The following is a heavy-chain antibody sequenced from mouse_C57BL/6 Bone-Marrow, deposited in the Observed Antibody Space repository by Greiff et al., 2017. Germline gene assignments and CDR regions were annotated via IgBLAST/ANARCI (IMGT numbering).Heavy chain of an antibody. Sequence: LKQSGPEPVKPGASVKIFCKASGYSFTDYNMNWVKQNDGKSLEWIGVINPNYGTTSYNQKFKGEATSTVDQSSSTAYMPLHSLASEDAAVYYCASPSFDVWGTGTTVTVSS. CDR3: ASPSFDV. J-gene: IGHJ1*03. CDR2: INPNYGTT. V-gene: IGHV1-39*01. CDR1: GYSFTDYN.